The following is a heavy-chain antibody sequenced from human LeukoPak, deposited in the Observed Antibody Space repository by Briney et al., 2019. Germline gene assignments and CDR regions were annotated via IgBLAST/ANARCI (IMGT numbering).Heavy chain of an antibody. D-gene: IGHD2-15*01. V-gene: IGHV4-39*01. Sequence: PSETLSLTCTVSGGSISSSDYYWGWIRQPPGKGLEWIASIYYSGTTHYNPSHQSRVTMSVDTSKNQFSLKLSSVTAADTAVYYCARKRYCSGGSCYHGFDYWGQGTLVTVSS. CDR2: IYYSGTT. CDR1: GGSISSSDYY. CDR3: ARKRYCSGGSCYHGFDY. J-gene: IGHJ4*02.